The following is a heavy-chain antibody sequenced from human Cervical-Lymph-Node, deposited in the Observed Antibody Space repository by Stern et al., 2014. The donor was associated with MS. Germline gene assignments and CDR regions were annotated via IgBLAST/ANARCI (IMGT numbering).Heavy chain of an antibody. D-gene: IGHD1-14*01. V-gene: IGHV5-51*03. J-gene: IGHJ5*02. CDR3: ARHGGPNWNHEAHNWFDP. CDR2: IYPGNSDT. CDR1: EYNFNTHW. Sequence: VQLVQSGAEVKKPGESLKISCKGSEYNFNTHWIAWVRQMPGKGLEWLGNIYPGNSDTSYNPSLQGQVSIPADKSITTAYLHFSSLKASDSAMYFCARHGGPNWNHEAHNWFDPWGQGTLVTVSS.